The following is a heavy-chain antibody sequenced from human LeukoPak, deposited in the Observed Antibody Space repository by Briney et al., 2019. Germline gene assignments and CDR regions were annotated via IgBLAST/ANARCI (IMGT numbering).Heavy chain of an antibody. CDR1: GFTFNIYA. D-gene: IGHD3-22*01. V-gene: IGHV3-23*01. CDR3: AKDRPNYYDSSGHYYRRNGDY. J-gene: IGHJ4*02. CDR2: ITSSGTGT. Sequence: GGSLRLSCAASGFTFNIYAMSWVRQAPGKGLEWVSSITSSGTGTFYADSVKGRFPISRDNSESTLYLQMNSLRAEDTAVYYCAKDRPNYYDSSGHYYRRNGDYWGQGTLVTVSS.